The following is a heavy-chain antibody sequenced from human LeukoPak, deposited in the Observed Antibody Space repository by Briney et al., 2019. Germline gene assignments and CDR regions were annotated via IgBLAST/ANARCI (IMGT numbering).Heavy chain of an antibody. V-gene: IGHV3-23*01. CDR1: GFTFSSYA. CDR2: ISGSGGST. J-gene: IGHJ4*02. D-gene: IGHD2-15*01. CDR3: AKDPSIGIVVVVAASFDY. Sequence: PGGSLRLSCAASGFTFSSYAMSWVRQAPGKGLEWVSAISGSGGSTYYADSVKGRLTISRDNSKNTLYLQMNSLRAEDTAVYYCAKDPSIGIVVVVAASFDYWGQGTLVTVSS.